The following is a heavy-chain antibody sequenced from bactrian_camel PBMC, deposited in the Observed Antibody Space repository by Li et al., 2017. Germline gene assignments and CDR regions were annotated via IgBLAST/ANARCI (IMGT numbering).Heavy chain of an antibody. CDR1: GYTYDTYC. J-gene: IGHJ4*01. V-gene: IGHV3S67*01. CDR3: AAGRYCGMNYRDPRHWNY. CDR2: MNNQGDT. D-gene: IGHD7*01. Sequence: VQLVESGGGSVQAGGSLRLSCEAPGYTYDTYCMGWFRQAPGKEREGVAGMNNQGDTNYADSVKGRFTISQDNAKNTIDLQMSSLKSEDTAKYTCAAGRYCGMNYRDPRHWNYWGQGTQVTVS.